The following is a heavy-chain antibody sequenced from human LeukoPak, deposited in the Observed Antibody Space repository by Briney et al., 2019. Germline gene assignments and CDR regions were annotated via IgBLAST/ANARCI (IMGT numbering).Heavy chain of an antibody. J-gene: IGHJ4*02. CDR2: IYHSGNT. CDR3: ATGYSSAWYYFDY. D-gene: IGHD2-15*01. CDR1: GDSISTYY. V-gene: IGHV4-59*01. Sequence: PSETLSLTCSVSGDSISTYYWSRIRRSPGKGLEWIGYIYHSGNTNYNPSLKSRVTISADTSNNQFSLRLSSVTAADTAVYYCATGYSSAWYYFDYWGQGTLVTVSS.